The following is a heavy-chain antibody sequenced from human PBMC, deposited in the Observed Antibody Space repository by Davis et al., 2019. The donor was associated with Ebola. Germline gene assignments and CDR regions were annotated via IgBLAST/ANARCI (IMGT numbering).Heavy chain of an antibody. J-gene: IGHJ6*04. CDR1: GGFIGSRDYY. D-gene: IGHD3-10*01. V-gene: IGHV4-39*07. CDR3: RGWFGELLLGYYGMDV. CDR2: IYYSGST. Sequence: MPGGSLRLSCTVSGGFIGSRDYYWVWIRQPPGKGLEWIATIYYSGSTYYNPSLKSRVTISVDTSKNQFSLKLSSVTAADTAVYYCRGWFGELLLGYYGMDVWGKGTTVTVSS.